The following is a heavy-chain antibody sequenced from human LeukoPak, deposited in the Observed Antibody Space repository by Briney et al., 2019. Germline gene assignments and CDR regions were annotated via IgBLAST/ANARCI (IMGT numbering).Heavy chain of an antibody. J-gene: IGHJ4*02. CDR2: IRSKANSYAT. Sequence: GGSLRLSCAASGFTFSGSAMHWVRQASGKGLEWVGRIRSKANSYATAYAASVKGRFTISRDDSKNTAYLQMNSLKTEDTAVYYCTRRGSGSYLVDYWGQVILVTVSS. CDR1: GFTFSGSA. CDR3: TRRGSGSYLVDY. V-gene: IGHV3-73*01. D-gene: IGHD1-26*01.